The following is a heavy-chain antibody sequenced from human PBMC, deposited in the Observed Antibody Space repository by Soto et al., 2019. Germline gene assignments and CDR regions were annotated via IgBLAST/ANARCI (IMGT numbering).Heavy chain of an antibody. CDR3: ARVLGYCSGGSCYDNWFDP. CDR2: ISSSSSYT. V-gene: IGHV3-11*05. J-gene: IGHJ5*02. Sequence: QVQLVESGGGLVKPGGSLRLSCAASGFTFSDYYMSWIRQAPGKGLEWVSYISSSSSYTNYADSVKGRFTISRDNAKNSLYLQMNLLRAEDTAVYYCARVLGYCSGGSCYDNWFDPWGQGTLVNVSS. D-gene: IGHD2-15*01. CDR1: GFTFSDYY.